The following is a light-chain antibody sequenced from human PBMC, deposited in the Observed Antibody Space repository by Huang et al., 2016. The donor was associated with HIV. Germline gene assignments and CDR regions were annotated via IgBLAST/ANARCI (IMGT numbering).Light chain of an antibody. V-gene: IGKV3-11*01. CDR2: DTS. J-gene: IGKJ5*01. Sequence: EILLTQSPATLSLSPGERVTLSCRANQSVSNYLAWYQQKPGQAPRLLIYDTSNRATDIPARFSGTGSGTDFTLTISSLEPEDCAVYLCQSRSTWPPITFGQGTRLEIK. CDR3: QSRSTWPPIT. CDR1: QSVSNY.